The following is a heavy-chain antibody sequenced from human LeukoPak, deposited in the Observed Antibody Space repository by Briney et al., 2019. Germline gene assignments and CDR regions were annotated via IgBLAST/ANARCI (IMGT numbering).Heavy chain of an antibody. V-gene: IGHV3-23*01. CDR3: AKDFPDYGGNYLAY. J-gene: IGHJ4*02. D-gene: IGHD4-23*01. CDR2: ISGSGGST. CDR1: GFTFSTYG. Sequence: GGSLRLSCAASGFTFSTYGMHWVRQAPGKGLEWVSGISGSGGSTYYADSVKGRFTISRDNSKNTLYLQMNSLRTEDTAVYYCAKDFPDYGGNYLAYWGQGTLSPSPQ.